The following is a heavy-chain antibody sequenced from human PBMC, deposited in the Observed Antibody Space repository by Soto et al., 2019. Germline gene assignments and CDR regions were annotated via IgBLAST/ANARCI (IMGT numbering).Heavy chain of an antibody. V-gene: IGHV3-53*01. CDR1: GFTVSSNY. Sequence: GESLKISCAASGFTVSSNYMSWVRQAPGKGLEWVSVIYSGGSTYYADSVKGRFTISRDNSKNTLYLQMNSLRAEDTAVYYCARDFQYSSSWYYFDYWGQGTLVTVSS. CDR2: IYSGGST. D-gene: IGHD6-13*01. J-gene: IGHJ4*02. CDR3: ARDFQYSSSWYYFDY.